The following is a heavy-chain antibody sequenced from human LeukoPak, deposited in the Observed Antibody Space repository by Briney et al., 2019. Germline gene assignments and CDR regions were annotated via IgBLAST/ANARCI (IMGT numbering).Heavy chain of an antibody. V-gene: IGHV1-2*02. Sequence: ASVKVSCKASGYDFTSVGITWVRQAPGQGLEWMGWINPSNGDKNFAQKFQGRVTMTRDTSISTAYMELSRLRSDDTAVYHCATGYGDYVSRFDYWGQGTLVTVSS. CDR3: ATGYGDYVSRFDY. CDR1: GYDFTSVG. J-gene: IGHJ4*02. D-gene: IGHD4-17*01. CDR2: INPSNGDK.